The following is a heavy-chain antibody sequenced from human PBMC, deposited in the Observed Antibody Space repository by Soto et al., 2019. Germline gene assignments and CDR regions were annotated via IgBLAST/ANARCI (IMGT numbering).Heavy chain of an antibody. CDR3: ARVKTGVAVAGAIET. CDR2: ISAYNGNT. J-gene: IGHJ3*02. D-gene: IGHD6-19*01. V-gene: IGHV1-18*01. CDR1: GYTFTSYG. Sequence: GASVKVSCKASGYTFTSYGISWVRQAPGQGLEWMGWISAYNGNTNYAQKLQGRVTMTTDTSTSTAYMELRSLRSDDTAVYYCARVKTGVAVAGAIETWGQGTMVTVSS.